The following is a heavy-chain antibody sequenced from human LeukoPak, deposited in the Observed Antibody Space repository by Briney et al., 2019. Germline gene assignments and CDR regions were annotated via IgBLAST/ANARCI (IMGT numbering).Heavy chain of an antibody. Sequence: GGSLRLSCAASGFTLSNYWMSWVRQGPGKGLEWVAFIRYDGTNKYYADSLKGRFTISRDNSKNTLYLQMNSLRPEDTAVYYCAKGPNYDILTGWRKTYNGFDIWGQGTMVTVSS. CDR3: AKGPNYDILTGWRKTYNGFDI. V-gene: IGHV3-30*02. D-gene: IGHD3-9*01. CDR1: GFTLSNYW. CDR2: IRYDGTNK. J-gene: IGHJ3*02.